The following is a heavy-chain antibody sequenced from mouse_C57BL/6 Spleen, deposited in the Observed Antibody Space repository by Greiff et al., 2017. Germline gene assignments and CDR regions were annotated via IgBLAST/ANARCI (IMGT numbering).Heavy chain of an antibody. V-gene: IGHV1-15*01. CDR1: GYTFTDYE. Sequence: VQLQQSGAELVRPGASVTLSCKASGYTFTDYEMHWVKQTPVHGLEWIGAIDPETGGTAYNQKFKGKAILTADKSSSTAYMELRSLTSEDSAVYYCTYYDPREYFDVWGTGTTVTVSS. D-gene: IGHD2-4*01. CDR2: IDPETGGT. CDR3: TYYDPREYFDV. J-gene: IGHJ1*03.